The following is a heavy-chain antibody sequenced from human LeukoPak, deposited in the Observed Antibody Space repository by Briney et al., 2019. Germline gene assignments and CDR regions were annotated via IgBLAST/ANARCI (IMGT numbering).Heavy chain of an antibody. CDR2: IFYSGST. D-gene: IGHD3-10*01. Sequence: SQTLSLTCTVSGGSLSSGTYYWSWIRQLPGKGLEWVGYIFYSGSTYYNPSLKSRVTISVDTSLTQFSLALTSVTAADTAVYYCARGAGITSFPHFDHWGPGTLVTVSS. J-gene: IGHJ4*02. V-gene: IGHV4-31*03. CDR1: GGSLSSGTYY. CDR3: ARGAGITSFPHFDH.